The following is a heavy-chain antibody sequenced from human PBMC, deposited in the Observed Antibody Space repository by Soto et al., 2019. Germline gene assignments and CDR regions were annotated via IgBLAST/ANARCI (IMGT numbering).Heavy chain of an antibody. Sequence: PGGSLRLSCAASGFTFGSYAMSWVRQDTGKGLEWVSAISGSGGSTYCADSVKGRFTISRDNSKNTLYLQMNSLRAEDTAVYYCAKEERYFDWSSPMDVWGQGTTVTVSS. V-gene: IGHV3-23*01. D-gene: IGHD3-9*01. J-gene: IGHJ6*02. CDR1: GFTFGSYA. CDR2: ISGSGGST. CDR3: AKEERYFDWSSPMDV.